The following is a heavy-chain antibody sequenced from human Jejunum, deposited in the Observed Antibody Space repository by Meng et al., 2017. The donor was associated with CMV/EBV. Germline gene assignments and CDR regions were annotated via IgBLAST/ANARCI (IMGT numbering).Heavy chain of an antibody. Sequence: QVLLVQSGPEGQNPGAQVKVVCKTSGYTLMEQGISWVRQAPGQGLEWVGWISPYNGNTDSAQKIQGRVTMTTDTSTSTVYLELKNLKSDDTAIYYCARDSSDDYFDYWCQGTLVTVSS. J-gene: IGHJ4*02. D-gene: IGHD2-21*02. CDR1: GYTLMEQG. CDR3: ARDSSDDYFDY. CDR2: ISPYNGNT. V-gene: IGHV1-18*01.